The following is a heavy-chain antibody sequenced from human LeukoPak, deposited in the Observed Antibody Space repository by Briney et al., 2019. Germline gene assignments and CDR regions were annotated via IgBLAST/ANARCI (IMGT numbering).Heavy chain of an antibody. Sequence: SETLSLTCAVYGGSFSGYYWSWIRQPPGKGLEWIGEINHSGSTNYNPSLKSRVTISVDTSKNQFSLKPSSVTAADTAVYYCARIARYCSSTSCPLDAFDIWGQGTMVTVSS. CDR1: GGSFSGYY. CDR3: ARIARYCSSTSCPLDAFDI. D-gene: IGHD2-2*01. J-gene: IGHJ3*02. V-gene: IGHV4-34*01. CDR2: INHSGST.